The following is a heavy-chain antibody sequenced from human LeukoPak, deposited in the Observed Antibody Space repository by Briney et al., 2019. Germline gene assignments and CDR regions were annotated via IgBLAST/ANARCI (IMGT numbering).Heavy chain of an antibody. V-gene: IGHV3-66*02. Sequence: PGGSLRLSCAASGFTFSSYAMSWVRQAPGKGLEWVAVIYSGGNTYYADSVKGRFSISRDNSKNTLDLQMNSLRAEATAVYYCARSSIAAARALDYWGQGSLVTVSS. CDR3: ARSSIAAARALDY. CDR2: IYSGGNT. D-gene: IGHD6-6*01. J-gene: IGHJ4*02. CDR1: GFTFSSYA.